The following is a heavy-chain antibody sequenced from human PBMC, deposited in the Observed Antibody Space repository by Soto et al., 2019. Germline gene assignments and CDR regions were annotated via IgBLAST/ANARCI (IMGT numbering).Heavy chain of an antibody. CDR1: GYTFTSYG. D-gene: IGHD6-13*01. V-gene: IGHV1-3*01. CDR3: VRRHVSATGIDWFDP. Sequence: ASVKVSCKATGYTFTSYGIHWVRQAPGQRLEWMGWINAANGDTKYSPKFQGRVTITRDTSASTAYMELSSLRSEDTAVYYCVRRHVSATGIDWFDPWGQGTLVTVSS. J-gene: IGHJ5*02. CDR2: INAANGDT.